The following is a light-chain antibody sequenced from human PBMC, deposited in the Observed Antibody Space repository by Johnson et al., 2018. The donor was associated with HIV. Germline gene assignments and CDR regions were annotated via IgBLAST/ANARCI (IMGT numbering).Light chain of an antibody. V-gene: IGLV1-51*02. J-gene: IGLJ1*01. CDR2: EKN. CDR1: TYNIGNNY. CDR3: GTWDSSLSGV. Sequence: HSVLTQPPSVSAAPGQKVTISCSGSTYNIGNNYVSWYQQLPGTAPTLLIYEKNKRPSGIPDRFSASKSGTSATLDITGLQTGDEADYYCGTWDSSLSGVFGTGTKVTVL.